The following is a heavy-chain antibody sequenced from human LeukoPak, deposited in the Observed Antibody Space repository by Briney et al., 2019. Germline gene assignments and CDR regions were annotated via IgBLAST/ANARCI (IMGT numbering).Heavy chain of an antibody. CDR3: ARSTYYGGNERVVGAFDI. D-gene: IGHD4-23*01. CDR1: GYSFTKYW. V-gene: IGHV5-51*01. Sequence: GESLKISCKGSGYSFTKYWIGWVRQMPGKGLEWMGIIYPGDSDTRYSPSFQGQVTILVDKSISTAYLQWSSLKASDTAMYYCARSTYYGGNERVVGAFDIWGHGTMVTVSS. CDR2: IYPGDSDT. J-gene: IGHJ3*02.